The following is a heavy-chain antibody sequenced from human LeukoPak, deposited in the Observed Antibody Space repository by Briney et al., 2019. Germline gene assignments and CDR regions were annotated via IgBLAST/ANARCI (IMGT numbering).Heavy chain of an antibody. CDR1: GGSISTSSYY. D-gene: IGHD3-3*01. CDR3: ARGTIFGNWFDP. J-gene: IGHJ5*02. CDR2: IYYSGST. Sequence: SETLSLTCTVSGGSISTSSYYWGWIRQPPGKGLEWIGSIYYSGSTFNNPSLKSRVTISVDTSKNQFSLKLSSVTAADTAVYYCARGTIFGNWFDPWGQGTLVTVSS. V-gene: IGHV4-39*07.